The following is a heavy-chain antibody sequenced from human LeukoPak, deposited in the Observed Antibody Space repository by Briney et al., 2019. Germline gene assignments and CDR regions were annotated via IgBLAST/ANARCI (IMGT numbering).Heavy chain of an antibody. J-gene: IGHJ4*02. Sequence: ASVKVSCKASGYTFTGYYMHWVRQAPGQGLEWMGWINPNSGGTNYAQKFQGRVTMTRDTSISTAYMELSRLRSDDTAVYYCARGYSSSWGLFDYWGQGTLVTASS. CDR1: GYTFTGYY. D-gene: IGHD6-13*01. CDR2: INPNSGGT. V-gene: IGHV1-2*02. CDR3: ARGYSSSWGLFDY.